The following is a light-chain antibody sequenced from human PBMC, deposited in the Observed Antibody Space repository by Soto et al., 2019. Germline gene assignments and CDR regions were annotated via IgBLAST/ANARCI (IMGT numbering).Light chain of an antibody. J-gene: IGKJ4*01. V-gene: IGKV1-9*01. Sequence: IQLTQSPSSLSAYVGDRVAITCRASQGISSYLAWYQPTPGKAPQLLISSASPLQRGVPSRFSGSGSGTDLTITIRSLQREDFATYYCQQLYSYPRTYGGGTKVDIK. CDR1: QGISSY. CDR3: QQLYSYPRT. CDR2: SAS.